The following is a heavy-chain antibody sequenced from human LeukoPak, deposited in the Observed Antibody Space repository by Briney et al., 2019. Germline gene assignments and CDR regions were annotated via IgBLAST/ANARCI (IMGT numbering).Heavy chain of an antibody. CDR3: ARTLSASDSRGYDSTATFDF. Sequence: KTSETLSLTCTVSGGSISSSSYYWGWIRQPPGKGLEWIGSIYYSGSTYYNPSLKSRVTISVDTSKNQFSLKLSSVTAADTAVYYCARTLSASDSRGYDSTATFDFWGQGTLVTVSS. V-gene: IGHV4-39*07. CDR1: GGSISSSSYY. CDR2: IYYSGST. J-gene: IGHJ4*02. D-gene: IGHD3-22*01.